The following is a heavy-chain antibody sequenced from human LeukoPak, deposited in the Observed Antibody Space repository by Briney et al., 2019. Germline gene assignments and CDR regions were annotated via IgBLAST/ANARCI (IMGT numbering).Heavy chain of an antibody. D-gene: IGHD5-12*01. CDR1: GFTFSSYA. Sequence: GGSLRLSCAASGFTFSSYAMSWVRQAPGKGLEWVSAISGSGGSTYYADSVKGRFTISRDNSKNTLYLQMNSLRAEDTAVYYCASLGYSGYDWGDGMDVWGQGTTVTVSS. CDR3: ASLGYSGYDWGDGMDV. CDR2: ISGSGGST. V-gene: IGHV3-23*01. J-gene: IGHJ6*02.